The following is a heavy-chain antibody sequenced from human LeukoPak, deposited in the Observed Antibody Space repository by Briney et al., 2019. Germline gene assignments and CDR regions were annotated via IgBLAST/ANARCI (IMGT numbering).Heavy chain of an antibody. D-gene: IGHD3-22*01. CDR1: RFTVSINY. CDR3: APYYYDSSGYWHYFDY. Sequence: GGSLRLSCAASRFTVSINYMTWVRQAPGKGLEWVSVIYSGGSTYYADSVKGRFTISRDNSKNTLYLQMNSLRAEDTAVYYCAPYYYDSSGYWHYFDYWGQGTLVTVSS. J-gene: IGHJ4*02. CDR2: IYSGGST. V-gene: IGHV3-66*02.